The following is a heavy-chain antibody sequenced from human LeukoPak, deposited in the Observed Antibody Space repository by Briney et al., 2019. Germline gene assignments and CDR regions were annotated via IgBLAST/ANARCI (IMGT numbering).Heavy chain of an antibody. D-gene: IGHD1/OR15-1a*01. Sequence: GGSLRLSCAASGFTFSSYIMTWFRQAPGKGLEWVSAISPSGGSTFYADSVRGRFTISRDNSKNTLHLQMSSLRAEDTAVYYCSKRGTNGGPFDYWGQGTLVTVSS. CDR3: SKRGTNGGPFDY. J-gene: IGHJ4*02. CDR2: ISPSGGST. V-gene: IGHV3-23*01. CDR1: GFTFSSYI.